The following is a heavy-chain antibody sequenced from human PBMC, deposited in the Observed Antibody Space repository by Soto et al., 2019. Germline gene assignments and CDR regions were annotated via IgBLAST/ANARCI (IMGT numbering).Heavy chain of an antibody. D-gene: IGHD3-9*01. CDR2: IYYSGST. CDR3: ARDYFGPRGFDP. J-gene: IGHJ5*02. V-gene: IGHV4-59*01. Sequence: SVTLSLTCTVAGGSISSYYWSWILQPPGKGLEWIGYIYYSGSTNYNPSLKSRVTISVDTSKNQFSLKLSSVTAADTAVYYCARDYFGPRGFDPWGQGTLVTVSS. CDR1: GGSISSYY.